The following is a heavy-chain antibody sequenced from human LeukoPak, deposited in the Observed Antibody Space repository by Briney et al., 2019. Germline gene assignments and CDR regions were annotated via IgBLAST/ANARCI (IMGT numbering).Heavy chain of an antibody. Sequence: GGSLRLSCAASGFTFSSYSMNWVRQAPGKGLEWVSYISRSSDTIYYADSVKGRFTISRDNAKNSLYLQLNSLRAEDTAVYYCGYSGSYSGIDYWGQGTLVTVSS. J-gene: IGHJ4*02. D-gene: IGHD1-26*01. CDR3: GYSGSYSGIDY. CDR1: GFTFSSYS. CDR2: ISRSSDTI. V-gene: IGHV3-48*04.